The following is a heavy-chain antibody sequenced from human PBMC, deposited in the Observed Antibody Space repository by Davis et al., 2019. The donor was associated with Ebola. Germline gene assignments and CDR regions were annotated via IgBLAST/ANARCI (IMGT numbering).Heavy chain of an antibody. J-gene: IGHJ4*02. CDR3: AKGKQWLAYYFDY. CDR2: ISYDGSNK. Sequence: LSLTCAASGFTFSSYGMHWVRQAPGKGLGWVAVISYDGSNKYYADSVKGRFTISRDNSKNTLYLQMNSLRAEDTAVYYCAKGKQWLAYYFDYWGQGTLVTVSS. V-gene: IGHV3-30*18. D-gene: IGHD6-19*01. CDR1: GFTFSSYG.